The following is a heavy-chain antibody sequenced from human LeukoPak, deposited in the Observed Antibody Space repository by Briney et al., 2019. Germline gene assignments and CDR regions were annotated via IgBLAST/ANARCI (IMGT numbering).Heavy chain of an antibody. CDR1: GFTFNTFA. D-gene: IGHD6-25*01. CDR3: ARKRLAATNWFDP. J-gene: IGHJ5*02. CDR2: ISGGGGRT. V-gene: IGHV3-23*01. Sequence: GGSLRLSCVASGFTFNTFAMNWVRQAPGEGLEWVSTISGGGGRTYYADSVRGRFTISRDNSKNTLYVQMNSLRAEDTAVYYCARKRLAATNWFDPWGQGTLVTVSS.